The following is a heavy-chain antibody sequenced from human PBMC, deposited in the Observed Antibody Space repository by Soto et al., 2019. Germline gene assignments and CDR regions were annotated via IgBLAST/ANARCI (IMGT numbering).Heavy chain of an antibody. V-gene: IGHV4-4*07. Sequence: AETLSLTCTVSGGSISSFYWSWIRQPAGKGLEWIGSIYSGGGNNYNPSLKSRVTMSVDTSKNQFSLRLSSVTAADTATYYCARGSSRWDYWGQGTLVTVSS. CDR2: IYSGGGN. D-gene: IGHD6-13*01. CDR3: ARGSSRWDY. CDR1: GGSISSFY. J-gene: IGHJ4*02.